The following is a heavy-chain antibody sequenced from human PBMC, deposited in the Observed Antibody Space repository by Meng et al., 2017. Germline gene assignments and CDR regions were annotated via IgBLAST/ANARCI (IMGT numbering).Heavy chain of an antibody. J-gene: IGHJ4*02. Sequence: GGSLRLSCAASGFTFSSYAMSWVRQAPGKGLEWVSAISGSGGSTYYADSVKGRFTISRDNSKNTLYLQMSSLRAEDTAVYYCAKARVLWFGESSDYWGQGTLVTVSS. CDR2: ISGSGGST. CDR3: AKARVLWFGESSDY. CDR1: GFTFSSYA. V-gene: IGHV3-23*01. D-gene: IGHD3-10*01.